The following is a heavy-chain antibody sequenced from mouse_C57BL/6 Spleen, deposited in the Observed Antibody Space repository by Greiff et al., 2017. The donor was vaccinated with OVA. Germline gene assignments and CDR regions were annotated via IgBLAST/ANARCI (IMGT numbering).Heavy chain of an antibody. J-gene: IGHJ1*03. D-gene: IGHD2-1*01. CDR3: ARHEGRSYYGNYGYFDV. V-gene: IGHV1-62-2*01. CDR2: FYPGSGSI. CDR1: GYTFTEYT. Sequence: QVQLQQSGAELVKPGASVKLSCQASGYTFTEYTIHWVKQRSGQGLEWIGLFYPGSGSIKYNEKFKDKATLTADKSSSTVYMELSILTSEDSAVYVCARHEGRSYYGNYGYFDVWGTGTTVTVSS.